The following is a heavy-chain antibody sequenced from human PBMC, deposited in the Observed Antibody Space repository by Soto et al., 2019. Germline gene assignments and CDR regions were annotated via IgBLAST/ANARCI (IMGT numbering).Heavy chain of an antibody. CDR2: ISYDGSNK. CDR3: AKAPYYYDSSGYYYLGFDY. D-gene: IGHD3-22*01. Sequence: QVQLVESGGGVVQPGRSLRLSCAASGFTFSSYGMHWVRQAPGKGLEWVAVISYDGSNKYYADSVKGRFTISRDNSKNTLYLQMNSLRAEDTAVYYCAKAPYYYDSSGYYYLGFDYWGQGTLVTVSS. J-gene: IGHJ4*02. V-gene: IGHV3-30*18. CDR1: GFTFSSYG.